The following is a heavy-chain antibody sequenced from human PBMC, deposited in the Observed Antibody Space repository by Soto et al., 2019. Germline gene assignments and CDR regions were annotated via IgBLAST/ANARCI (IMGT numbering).Heavy chain of an antibody. CDR3: VHYDSSGYYHRYYYYGMDV. J-gene: IGHJ6*02. D-gene: IGHD3-22*01. CDR2: ISSSSSTI. Sequence: GGSLRLSCAASGFTFSSYSMNWVRQAPGKGLEWVSYISSSSSTIYYADSVKGRFTISRDNAKNSLYLQMNSLRDEDTAVYYCVHYDSSGYYHRYYYYGMDVWGQGTTVTVSS. CDR1: GFTFSSYS. V-gene: IGHV3-48*02.